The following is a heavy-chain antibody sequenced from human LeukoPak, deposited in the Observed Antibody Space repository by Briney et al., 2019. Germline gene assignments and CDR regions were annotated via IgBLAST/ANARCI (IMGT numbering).Heavy chain of an antibody. CDR2: ISGSGGST. V-gene: IGHV3-23*01. D-gene: IGHD4-11*01. Sequence: GGTLRLSCAASEFTFSSYAVSWVRQAPGKGLEWVSAISGSGGSTYYADSVKGRFAISRDNSKNTLYLQMNSLRAEDTAVYYCAKARLTVTSRYYAMDVWGQGTTVTVSS. CDR1: EFTFSSYA. CDR3: AKARLTVTSRYYAMDV. J-gene: IGHJ6*02.